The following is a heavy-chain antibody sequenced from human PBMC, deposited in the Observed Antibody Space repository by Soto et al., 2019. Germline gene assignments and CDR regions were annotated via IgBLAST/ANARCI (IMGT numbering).Heavy chain of an antibody. J-gene: IGHJ5*02. CDR3: VRDQYSGYDFAL. CDR2: IPSRGRP. Sequence: PSETLSLTCSVSGASIAGGPYYWSWLRQPPGKGLEWIGYIPSRGRPFYNPSLTSRGTISADSSKNQLSLQLTSVTAADTAVYYCVRDQYSGYDFALWGQGNLVTVSS. CDR1: GASIAGGPYY. V-gene: IGHV4-30-4*01. D-gene: IGHD5-12*01.